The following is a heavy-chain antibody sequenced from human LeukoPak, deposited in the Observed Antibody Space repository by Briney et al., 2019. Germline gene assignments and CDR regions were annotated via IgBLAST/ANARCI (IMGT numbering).Heavy chain of an antibody. V-gene: IGHV5-51*01. J-gene: IGHJ4*02. D-gene: IGHD5-18*01. Sequence: GESLKISCEGSGYIFTSYWIGWVRQMPGKGLEWMGIIYPGDSNIRYSPSFQGQVTISADKSISTAYLQWRSLKASDTAMYYCARDSYGYVASFDYWGQGALVTVSS. CDR1: GYIFTSYW. CDR3: ARDSYGYVASFDY. CDR2: IYPGDSNI.